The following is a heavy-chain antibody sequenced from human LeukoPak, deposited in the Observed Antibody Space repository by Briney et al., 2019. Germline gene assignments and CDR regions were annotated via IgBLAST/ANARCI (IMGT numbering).Heavy chain of an antibody. CDR2: IRYDGSNK. CDR3: AKGVRSVWGSYRTQYYFDY. CDR1: GFTFSSYG. J-gene: IGHJ4*02. V-gene: IGHV3-30*02. Sequence: GGSLRLSCAASGFTFSSYGMHWVRQAPGKGLEWVAFIRYDGSNKYYADSVKGRFTISRDSSKNTLYLQMNSLRAEDTAVYYCAKGVRSVWGSYRTQYYFDYWGQGTLVTVSS. D-gene: IGHD3-16*02.